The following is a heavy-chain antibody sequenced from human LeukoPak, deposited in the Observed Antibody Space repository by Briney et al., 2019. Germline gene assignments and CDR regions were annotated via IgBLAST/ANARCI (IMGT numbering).Heavy chain of an antibody. V-gene: IGHV4-59*01. CDR2: IYYSGST. CDR1: GGSISSYY. J-gene: IGHJ4*02. Sequence: SETLSLTCTVSGGSISSYYWSWIRQPPGKGLEWIGYIYYSGSTNYNPSLKSRVTISVGTSKNQFSLKLSSVTAADTAVYYCAREGQMGIDYWGQGTLVTVSS. CDR3: AREGQMGIDY. D-gene: IGHD5-24*01.